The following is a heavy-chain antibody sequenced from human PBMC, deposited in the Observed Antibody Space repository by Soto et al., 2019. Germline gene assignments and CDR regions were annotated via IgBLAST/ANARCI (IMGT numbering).Heavy chain of an antibody. Sequence: QVQLVQSGAELREPGSSMKVSCKASGGTFITYAISWVRQAPGQGLEWIGVIIPFFGTTDYAQKFQGRVTITADTSTSTVYMELSSLGSEDSAIYYCARNSLSGNCTSNSCPNWFDPWGQGTLVTVSS. CDR2: IIPFFGTT. V-gene: IGHV1-69*06. CDR1: GGTFITYA. D-gene: IGHD2-2*03. CDR3: ARNSLSGNCTSNSCPNWFDP. J-gene: IGHJ5*02.